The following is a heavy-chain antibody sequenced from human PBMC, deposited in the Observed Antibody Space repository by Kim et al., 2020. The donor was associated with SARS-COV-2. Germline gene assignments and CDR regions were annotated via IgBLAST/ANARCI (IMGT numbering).Heavy chain of an antibody. Sequence: GGSLRLSCAASGFTFSSYSMNWVRQAPGKGLEWVSSISSSSSYIYYADSVKGRFTISRDNAKNSLHLQMNSLRAEDTAVYYCARLGCSTSCYMRGMNWFDPWGQGTLVTVSS. J-gene: IGHJ5*02. D-gene: IGHD2-2*02. CDR3: ARLGCSTSCYMRGMNWFDP. V-gene: IGHV3-21*01. CDR1: GFTFSSYS. CDR2: ISSSSSYI.